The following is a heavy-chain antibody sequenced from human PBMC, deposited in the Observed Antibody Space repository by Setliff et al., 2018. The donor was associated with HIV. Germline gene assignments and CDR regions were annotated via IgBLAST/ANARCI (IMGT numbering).Heavy chain of an antibody. CDR1: GGTFSSYA. D-gene: IGHD5-12*01. J-gene: IGHJ4*02. Sequence: ASVKVSCKASGGTFSSYAISWVRQAPGQGLEWMGGIIPILGIANYAQKFQGRVTITADKSTSTAYMELSSLRSEDTAVYYFARDAQRWLQFSYCEYWGQGTLVTVSS. CDR3: ARDAQRWLQFSYCEY. CDR2: IIPILGIA. V-gene: IGHV1-69*10.